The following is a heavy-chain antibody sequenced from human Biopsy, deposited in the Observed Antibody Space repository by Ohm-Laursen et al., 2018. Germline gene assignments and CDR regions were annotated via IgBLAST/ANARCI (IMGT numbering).Heavy chain of an antibody. V-gene: IGHV3-11*01. CDR3: ARDVEGFYSYAMDV. J-gene: IGHJ6*02. CDR2: ITSGGSTT. CDR1: GFTFSDYY. D-gene: IGHD5-24*01. Sequence: GSLRPSCTASGFTFSDYYMSWIRQAPGKGLEWVSYITSGGSTTDYADSVKGRFTISRDNAKSSLFLQMNSLRAEDTAVYYCARDVEGFYSYAMDVWGQGTTVTVSS.